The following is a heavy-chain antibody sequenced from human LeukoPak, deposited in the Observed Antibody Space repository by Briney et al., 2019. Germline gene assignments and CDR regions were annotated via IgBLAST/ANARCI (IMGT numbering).Heavy chain of an antibody. CDR2: IYYSGST. Sequence: SETLSLTCTVSGGSISSYYWSWIRQPPGKGLEWIGYIYYSGSTNYNPSLKSRVTISVDTSKNQFSLKLSSVTAADTAVYYCARVEEYYDFWSGYFFDPWGQGTLVTVSS. J-gene: IGHJ5*02. CDR3: ARVEEYYDFWSGYFFDP. CDR1: GGSISSYY. V-gene: IGHV4-59*01. D-gene: IGHD3-3*01.